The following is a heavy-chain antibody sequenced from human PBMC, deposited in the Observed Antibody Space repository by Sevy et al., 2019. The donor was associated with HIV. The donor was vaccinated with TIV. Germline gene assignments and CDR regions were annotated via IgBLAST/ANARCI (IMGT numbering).Heavy chain of an antibody. J-gene: IGHJ4*02. Sequence: ASVKVSCKASGYTFTRYGISWVRQAPGQGLEWMGWISAYNGNTNYAQKLQGRVTMTTDTSTSTAYMELRSLRSDDTAVYYCARAGRIFGVVILGYFDYWGQGTLVTVSS. D-gene: IGHD3-3*01. CDR3: ARAGRIFGVVILGYFDY. CDR1: GYTFTRYG. CDR2: ISAYNGNT. V-gene: IGHV1-18*01.